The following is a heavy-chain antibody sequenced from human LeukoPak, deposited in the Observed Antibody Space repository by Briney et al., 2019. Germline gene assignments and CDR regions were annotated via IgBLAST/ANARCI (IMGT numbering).Heavy chain of an antibody. J-gene: IGHJ3*02. D-gene: IGHD3-10*01. CDR2: INPDSGGT. CDR1: GYSFTGYY. V-gene: IGHV1-2*02. CDR3: ARDEASYYGSGTSAFDI. Sequence: ASVKVSCKASGYSFTGYYMHWVRQAPGQGLEWMGWINPDSGGTNYAQKFQGRVTMTRDTSTSTVYMELSSLRSEDTAVYYCARDEASYYGSGTSAFDIWGQGTMVTVSS.